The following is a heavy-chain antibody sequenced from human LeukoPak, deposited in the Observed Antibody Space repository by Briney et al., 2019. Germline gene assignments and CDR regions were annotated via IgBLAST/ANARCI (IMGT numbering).Heavy chain of an antibody. V-gene: IGHV3-21*06. Sequence: PGGSLRLSCVASGFTFNTFSMNWVRQAPGKGLEWISYISGINDNIFYAGSVKGRFTISRDNAKNSLYLQMNSLRAEDTAIYYCVRDPLGGHFDLWGQGTLVTVSS. CDR3: VRDPLGGHFDL. CDR2: ISGINDNI. J-gene: IGHJ4*02. CDR1: GFTFNTFS.